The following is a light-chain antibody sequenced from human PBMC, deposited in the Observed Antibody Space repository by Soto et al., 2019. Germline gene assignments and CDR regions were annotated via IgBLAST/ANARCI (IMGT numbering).Light chain of an antibody. CDR1: QIVSSY. V-gene: IGKV3-11*01. CDR3: KQRSNLIT. Sequence: IVFTHSPSTLSSSPVERATLSFMASQIVSSYLAWYQQKPGQAPRLLIYDASNRATFVPAIFSGSGSGKDFPLHIRRLEAEDFAVYYCKQRSNLITFGQGTRLEIK. J-gene: IGKJ5*01. CDR2: DAS.